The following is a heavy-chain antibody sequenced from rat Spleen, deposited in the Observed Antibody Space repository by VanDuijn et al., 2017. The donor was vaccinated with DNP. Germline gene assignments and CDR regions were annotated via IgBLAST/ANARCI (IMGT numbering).Heavy chain of an antibody. CDR1: GFTLSDYA. Sequence: EVQLVESGGGLVQPGRSLKLSCAASGFTLSDYAMVWVRQAPKKGLEWVATISYDGSSTYYRVSVKGRFTVSRDNAKSTLYLQMDSLRSEDTATYYCARLILRVWGAMDAWGQGTSVTVSS. V-gene: IGHV5-17*01. J-gene: IGHJ4*01. D-gene: IGHD1-7*01. CDR3: ARLILRVWGAMDA. CDR2: ISYDGSST.